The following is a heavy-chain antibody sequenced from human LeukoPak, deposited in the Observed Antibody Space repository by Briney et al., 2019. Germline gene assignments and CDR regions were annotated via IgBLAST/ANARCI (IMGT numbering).Heavy chain of an antibody. V-gene: IGHV1-2*02. J-gene: IGHJ5*02. CDR3: ARARRSRTMVRDGRGWFDP. Sequence: GASVKVSCKASGYTFTGYYMHWVRQAPGQGLEWMGWINPNSGDTNYAQKFQGRVTMTRDTSISTAYMELSRLRSDDTAVYYCARARRSRTMVRDGRGWFDPWGPGTLVTVSS. D-gene: IGHD3-10*01. CDR2: INPNSGDT. CDR1: GYTFTGYY.